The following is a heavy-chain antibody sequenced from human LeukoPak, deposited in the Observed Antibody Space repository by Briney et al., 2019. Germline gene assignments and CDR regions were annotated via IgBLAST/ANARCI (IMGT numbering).Heavy chain of an antibody. CDR3: SKAPVTSCRGAFCYPFDY. Sequence: GGSLRLSCATSGFSFSSYAMSWVRQAPGKGLEWVSAMSSSDDGRYYAASVRGRFTISRDTSRSTLYLQMNSLRAEDAAVYYCSKAPVTSCRGAFCYPFDYWGQGTLVTVSS. CDR1: GFSFSSYA. CDR2: MSSSDDGR. V-gene: IGHV3-23*01. D-gene: IGHD2-15*01. J-gene: IGHJ4*02.